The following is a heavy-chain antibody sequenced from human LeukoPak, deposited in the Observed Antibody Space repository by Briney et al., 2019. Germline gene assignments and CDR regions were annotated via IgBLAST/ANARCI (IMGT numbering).Heavy chain of an antibody. CDR2: INHSGST. J-gene: IGHJ6*03. CDR3: ARGRAGILTGYYYMDV. V-gene: IGHV4-34*01. D-gene: IGHD3-9*01. Sequence: SETLSLTCAVYGGSFSGYYWGWIRQPPGKGLEWIGEINHSGSTNYNPSLKSRVTISVDTSKNQFSLKLSSVTAADTAVYYCARGRAGILTGYYYMDVWGKGTTVTVSS. CDR1: GGSFSGYY.